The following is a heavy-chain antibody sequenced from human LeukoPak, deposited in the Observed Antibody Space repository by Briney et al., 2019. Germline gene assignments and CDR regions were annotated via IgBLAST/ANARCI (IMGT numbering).Heavy chain of an antibody. J-gene: IGHJ4*02. CDR1: GFTFSSYA. V-gene: IGHV3-23*01. Sequence: PGGSLRLSRAASGFTFSSYAMSWVRQAPGKGLEWVSAISGSGGSTYYADSVKGRFTISRDNSKNTLYLQMNSLRAEDTAVYYCAKDRGKYCSSTSCYADRFDYWGQGTLVTVSS. CDR3: AKDRGKYCSSTSCYADRFDY. D-gene: IGHD2-2*01. CDR2: ISGSGGST.